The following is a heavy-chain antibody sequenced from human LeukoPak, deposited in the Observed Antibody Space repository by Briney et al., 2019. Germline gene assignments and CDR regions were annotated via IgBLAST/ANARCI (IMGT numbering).Heavy chain of an antibody. D-gene: IGHD1-26*01. J-gene: IGHJ4*02. CDR1: GGSISSYL. CDR2: IYYSGST. Sequence: SETLSLTCTVSGGSISSYLWSWIRQPPGKGLEWIGYIYYSGSTNYNPSLKSRVTILVDTSKNQFSLKVSSVTAADSAVYYCARGQYSGSCFDNWGQGSLVTVSS. V-gene: IGHV4-59*01. CDR3: ARGQYSGSCFDN.